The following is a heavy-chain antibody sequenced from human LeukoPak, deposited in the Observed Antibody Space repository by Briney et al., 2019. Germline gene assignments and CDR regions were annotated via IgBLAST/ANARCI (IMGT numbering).Heavy chain of an antibody. CDR1: GGSISSYY. J-gene: IGHJ4*02. Sequence: SETLSLTCTVSGGSISSYYWSWIRQPPGKGLEWIGYIYYSGSTYYNPSLKSRVTISVDTPKNQFSLKLSSVTAADTAVYYCARDYYDSSGYPGHFDYWGQGTLVTVSS. V-gene: IGHV4-4*08. D-gene: IGHD3-22*01. CDR2: IYYSGST. CDR3: ARDYYDSSGYPGHFDY.